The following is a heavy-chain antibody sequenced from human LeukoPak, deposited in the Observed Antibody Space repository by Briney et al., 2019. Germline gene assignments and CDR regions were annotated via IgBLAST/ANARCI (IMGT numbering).Heavy chain of an antibody. V-gene: IGHV1-3*01. CDR2: INAGNGNT. D-gene: IGHD3-3*01. J-gene: IGHJ6*02. CDR3: ATVGAYYDFWSGYYTTYYYGMDV. CDR1: GYTFTSYA. Sequence: ASVTVSCTASGYTFTSYAMHWVRQAPGQRLEWMGWINAGNGNTKYSQKFQGRVTITRDTSASTAYMELSSLRSEDTAVYYCATVGAYYDFWSGYYTTYYYGMDVWGQGTTVTVS.